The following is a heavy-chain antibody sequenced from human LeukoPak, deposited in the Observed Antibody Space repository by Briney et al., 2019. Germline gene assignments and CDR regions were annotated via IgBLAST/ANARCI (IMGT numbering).Heavy chain of an antibody. J-gene: IGHJ6*02. V-gene: IGHV3-74*01. CDR1: GFTFSSYW. Sequence: PGGSLRLSCAASGFTFSSYWMHWVRQAPGKGLVWVSRINSDGSSTSYADSVKGRFTISRDNAKNTLYLQMNSLRAEDTAVYYCASLYGDYVSLYGMDVWGQGTTVTVSS. CDR2: INSDGSST. CDR3: ASLYGDYVSLYGMDV. D-gene: IGHD4-17*01.